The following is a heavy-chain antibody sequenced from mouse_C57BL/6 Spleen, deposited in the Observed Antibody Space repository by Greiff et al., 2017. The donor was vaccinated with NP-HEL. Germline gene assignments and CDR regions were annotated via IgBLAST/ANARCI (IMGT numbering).Heavy chain of an antibody. J-gene: IGHJ4*01. Sequence: QVQLQQPGTELVKPGASVKLSCKASGYTFTSYWMHWVKQRPGQGLEWIGNINPSNGGTNYNEKFKSKATLTVDKSSSTAYMQLSSLTSEDSAVYYCATERQLRLRYYAMDYWGQGTSVTVSS. V-gene: IGHV1-53*01. CDR2: INPSNGGT. CDR1: GYTFTSYW. D-gene: IGHD3-2*02. CDR3: ATERQLRLRYYAMDY.